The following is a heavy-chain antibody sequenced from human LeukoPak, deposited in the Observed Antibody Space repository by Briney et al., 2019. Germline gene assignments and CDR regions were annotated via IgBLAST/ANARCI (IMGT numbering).Heavy chain of an antibody. D-gene: IGHD6-19*01. CDR2: IYHSGST. J-gene: IGHJ4*02. CDR1: GGSFSGYY. CDR3: ARDGGDGSGWSYYFDY. V-gene: IGHV4-30-2*01. Sequence: SETLSLTCAVYGGSFSGYYWSWIRQPPGKGLEWIGYIYHSGSTYYNPSLKSRVTISVDRSKNQFSLKLSSVTAADTAVYYRARDGGDGSGWSYYFDYWGQGTLVTVSS.